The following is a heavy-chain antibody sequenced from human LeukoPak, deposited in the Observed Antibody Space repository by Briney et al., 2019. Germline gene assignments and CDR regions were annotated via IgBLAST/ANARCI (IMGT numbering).Heavy chain of an antibody. V-gene: IGHV3-9*01. CDR2: ISWNSGSI. Sequence: GGSLRLSCAASGFTFDDYAMHWVRQAPGKGLEWVSGISWNSGSIGYADSVKGRFTISRDNAKNSLYQQMNSLRAEDTALYYCAKDISTSGSYYGSPIDYWGQGTLVTVSS. D-gene: IGHD1-26*01. CDR3: AKDISTSGSYYGSPIDY. CDR1: GFTFDDYA. J-gene: IGHJ4*02.